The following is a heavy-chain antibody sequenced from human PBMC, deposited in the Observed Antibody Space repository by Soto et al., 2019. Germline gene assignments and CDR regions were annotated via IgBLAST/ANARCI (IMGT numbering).Heavy chain of an antibody. V-gene: IGHV4-59*08. CDR3: ARHGLRFLEWLLPFDY. J-gene: IGHJ4*02. D-gene: IGHD3-3*01. CDR2: IYYSGST. CDR1: GGSISSYY. Sequence: SETLSLTCTVSGGSISSYYWSWIRQPPGKGLEWIGYIYYSGSTNYNPSLKSRVTISVDTSKNQFSLKLSSVTAADTAVYYCARHGLRFLEWLLPFDYWGQGTLVTVSS.